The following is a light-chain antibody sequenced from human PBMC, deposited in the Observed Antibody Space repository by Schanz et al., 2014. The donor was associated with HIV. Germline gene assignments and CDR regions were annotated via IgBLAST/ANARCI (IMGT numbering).Light chain of an antibody. Sequence: DIQMTQSPSSLSASIGDRVTITCRASQGISNYLAWYQQKPGKVPKLLIYAASSLQSGVPARFSGSGSGTDFTLTISGLQPEDVATYYCQNYDSPPRTFGQGTRVDIK. J-gene: IGKJ1*01. CDR1: QGISNY. CDR3: QNYDSPPRT. CDR2: AAS. V-gene: IGKV1-27*01.